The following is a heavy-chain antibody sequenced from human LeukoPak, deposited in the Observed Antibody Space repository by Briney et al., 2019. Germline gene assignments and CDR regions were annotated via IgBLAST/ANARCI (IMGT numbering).Heavy chain of an antibody. Sequence: TPGGSLRLSCAASGFTFCAYAMIGVRQAPGEGLEWVSSISGNSQFIYYADSVKGRLAISRDNAKNSLYLQMTSLRAEDTAVYYCARGTSRGTSHFWSVSDYWGLGTLVTVSS. CDR1: GFTFCAYA. J-gene: IGHJ4*02. V-gene: IGHV3-21*01. CDR3: ARGTSRGTSHFWSVSDY. D-gene: IGHD3-3*02. CDR2: ISGNSQFI.